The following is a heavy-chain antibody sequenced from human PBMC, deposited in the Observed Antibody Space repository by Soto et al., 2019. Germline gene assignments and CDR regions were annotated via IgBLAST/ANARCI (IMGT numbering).Heavy chain of an antibody. CDR3: ASDSPGYGDFALFDY. D-gene: IGHD4-17*01. J-gene: IGHJ4*01. V-gene: IGHV6-1*01. CDR1: GDSVSSNSAA. Sequence: SPTRSLTCGISGDSVSSNSAAWNWSRQSPSRGLEWLGRTDYRSKGDNEYAVCVKSRITIDGDTSKNEVSLQLNSVTPEDPAVSYCASDSPGYGDFALFDYSGHGTQVTVSS. CDR2: TDYRSKGDN.